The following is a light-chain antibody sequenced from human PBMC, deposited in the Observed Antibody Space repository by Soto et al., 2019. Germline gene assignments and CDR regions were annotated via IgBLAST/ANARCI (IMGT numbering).Light chain of an antibody. V-gene: IGKV3-11*01. CDR1: LSVNDY. Sequence: EIVLTQSPATLSLSPGERATLSCRASLSVNDYLAWYQQKPGHAPRLLIYDASNRAAGIPARFSGSGSGTDFTLTISSLEPEDFAVYYCQQRSSGPPITFGQGTRLDIK. J-gene: IGKJ5*01. CDR3: QQRSSGPPIT. CDR2: DAS.